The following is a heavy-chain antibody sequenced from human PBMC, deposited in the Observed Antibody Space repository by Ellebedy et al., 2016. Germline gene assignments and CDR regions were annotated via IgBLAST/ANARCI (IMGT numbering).Heavy chain of an antibody. Sequence: GESLKISXKGSGYSFPTYWITWVRQVSGKGLEWMGRIDPSDSHTTYSPSFQGHVTISVDKSISTAYLEWSSLKASDTATYYCARRFDDDGSAWDSWGQGTLVTVSS. D-gene: IGHD3-22*01. CDR2: IDPSDSHT. J-gene: IGHJ4*02. CDR1: GYSFPTYW. CDR3: ARRFDDDGSAWDS. V-gene: IGHV5-10-1*01.